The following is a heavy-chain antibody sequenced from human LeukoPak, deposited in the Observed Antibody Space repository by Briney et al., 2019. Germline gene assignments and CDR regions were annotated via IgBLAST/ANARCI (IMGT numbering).Heavy chain of an antibody. CDR1: GGSFSGYY. CDR3: ARVLVGATQPVFWFGP. CDR2: INHSGST. V-gene: IGHV4-34*01. D-gene: IGHD1-26*01. Sequence: KSSETLSLTCAVYGGSFSGYYWSWIRQPPGKGLEWIGEINHSGSTNYNPSLKSRVTTSVDTSKNQFSLKLSSVTAADTAVYYCARVLVGATQPVFWFGPWGQGTLVTVSS. J-gene: IGHJ5*02.